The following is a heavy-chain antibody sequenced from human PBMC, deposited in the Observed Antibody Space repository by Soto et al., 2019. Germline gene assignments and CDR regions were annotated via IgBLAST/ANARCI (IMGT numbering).Heavy chain of an antibody. CDR1: GFTFSSYG. CDR3: AREFMTTVHQEGYGY. D-gene: IGHD4-17*01. Sequence: GGSLRLSCAASGFTFSSYGMHWVRQAPGKGLEWVAVIWYDGSNKYYADSVKGRFTISRDNSKNTLYLQMNSLRAEDTAVYYCAREFMTTVHQEGYGYWGQGTLVTVSS. CDR2: IWYDGSNK. J-gene: IGHJ4*02. V-gene: IGHV3-33*01.